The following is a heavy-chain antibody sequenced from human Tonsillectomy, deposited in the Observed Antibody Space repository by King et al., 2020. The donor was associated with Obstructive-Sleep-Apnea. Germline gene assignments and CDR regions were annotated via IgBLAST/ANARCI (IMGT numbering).Heavy chain of an antibody. V-gene: IGHV4-39*07. D-gene: IGHD2-21*01. CDR3: AGELMDLDTRVEAVAMNWFDP. CDR1: GGSITSSDYL. J-gene: IGHJ5*02. CDR2: FHYSGTT. Sequence: QLQESGPGLVKPSETLSLICSVSGGSITSSDYLWAWIRQPPGKGLEWIGSFHYSGTTYYNPSPKSRVAISVDTSKNQFSLKLSSVTAADTAVYFCAGELMDLDTRVEAVAMNWFDPWGQGTLVTVSS.